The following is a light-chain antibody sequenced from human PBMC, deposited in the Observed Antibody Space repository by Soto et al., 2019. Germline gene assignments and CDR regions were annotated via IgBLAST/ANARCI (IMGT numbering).Light chain of an antibody. CDR2: EVS. J-gene: IGLJ1*01. CDR1: RSDVGGYNY. V-gene: IGLV2-14*01. CDR3: SSYTSNSPYV. Sequence: QSVLTQPASVSGSPGQSITISCTGTRSDVGGYNYVSWYQQLPGKAPKLMIYEVSKRPSGVSNRFSGSKSGNTASLTISGLQAEDEADYYCSSYTSNSPYVFGTGTKLTVL.